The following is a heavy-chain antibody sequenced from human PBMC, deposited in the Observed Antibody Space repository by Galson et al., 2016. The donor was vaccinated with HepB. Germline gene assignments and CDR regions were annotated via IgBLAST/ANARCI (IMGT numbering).Heavy chain of an antibody. CDR3: ARDLIFAGTFDC. D-gene: IGHD3-10*01. Sequence: SVKVSCKASGYSFTNYGISWVRQAPGQGLEWMGWISTYNGNTNYAQKLQGRVTMTTDTSTSTAYMELRSLRSDDTVVYYCARDLIFAGTFDCWGQGTLVTVSS. CDR1: GYSFTNYG. CDR2: ISTYNGNT. J-gene: IGHJ4*02. V-gene: IGHV1-18*01.